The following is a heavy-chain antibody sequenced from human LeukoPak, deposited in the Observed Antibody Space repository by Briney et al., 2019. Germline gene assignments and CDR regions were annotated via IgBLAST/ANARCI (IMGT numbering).Heavy chain of an antibody. D-gene: IGHD6-19*01. Sequence: NPSETLSLTCSASGASTSSRYWSWIRQSPGRTLEWIGHIYNGRNTKYNPSLTSRVTISVDTSKNQFSLRMTSVTAADTAIYYCAQTTGWPGFDFCGPGALVTVSS. CDR1: GASTSSRY. CDR3: AQTTGWPGFDF. V-gene: IGHV4-59*08. CDR2: IYNGRNT. J-gene: IGHJ4*02.